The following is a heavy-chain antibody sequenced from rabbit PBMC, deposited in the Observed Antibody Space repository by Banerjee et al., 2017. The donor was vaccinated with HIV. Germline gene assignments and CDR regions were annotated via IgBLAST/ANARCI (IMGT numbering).Heavy chain of an antibody. V-gene: IGHV1S45*01. CDR3: ARGTYGYAGYAPNL. CDR1: GFDLSSYYH. CDR2: IYAGSSGST. J-gene: IGHJ4*01. D-gene: IGHD6-1*01. Sequence: QQQLEESGGGLVKPEGSLTLTCKASGFDLSSYYHMCWVRQAPGKGLEWIACIYAGSSGSTYYASWAKGRITISKTSSTTVTLQMTSLTAADTATYFCARGTYGYAGYAPNLWGQGTLVTVS.